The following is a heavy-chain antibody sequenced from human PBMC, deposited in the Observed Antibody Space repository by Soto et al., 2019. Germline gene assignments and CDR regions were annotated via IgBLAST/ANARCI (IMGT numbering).Heavy chain of an antibody. V-gene: IGHV1-3*01. J-gene: IGHJ2*01. Sequence: QVQVVQSGAEVKKPGASVKVSCTASGYTFTSYAMHWVRQAPGQRLEWMGWTNPGNGNTKNSQKFQGRVTITRDTAASTAYMEVSSLRSEGTVVYFCARGDSSVSTSYFDLWCCGTLVTGSS. CDR3: ARGDSSVSTSYFDL. D-gene: IGHD3-22*01. CDR2: TNPGNGNT. CDR1: GYTFTSYA.